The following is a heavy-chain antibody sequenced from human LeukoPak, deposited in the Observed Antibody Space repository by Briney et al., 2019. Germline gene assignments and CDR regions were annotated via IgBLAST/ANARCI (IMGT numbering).Heavy chain of an antibody. Sequence: ASVKVSCKASGYTFIGYYLHWVRQAPGRGLEWMGRINPNIGDTNYAQSFQGRVTMTRDTSISTAYMELSRLTSDDTAIYYCARDHPDCSGDSCYSWGQGTLVTVSS. D-gene: IGHD2-15*01. CDR2: INPNIGDT. CDR1: GYTFIGYY. CDR3: ARDHPDCSGDSCYS. V-gene: IGHV1-2*06. J-gene: IGHJ4*02.